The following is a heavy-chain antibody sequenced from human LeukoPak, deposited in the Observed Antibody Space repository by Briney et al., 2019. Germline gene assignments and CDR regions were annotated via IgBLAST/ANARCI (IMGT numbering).Heavy chain of an antibody. J-gene: IGHJ5*02. CDR1: RFTFDDYA. V-gene: IGHV3-9*01. CDR3: AKVALLGWFDP. CDR2: ISWNSGSI. Sequence: CLRHSCAPPRFTFDDYAMHWVRQVPGKGLEWVSGISWNSGSIGYADSVKGRFTISRDNAKNSLYLQMNSLRAEDTALYYCAKVALLGWFDPWGQGTLVTVSS.